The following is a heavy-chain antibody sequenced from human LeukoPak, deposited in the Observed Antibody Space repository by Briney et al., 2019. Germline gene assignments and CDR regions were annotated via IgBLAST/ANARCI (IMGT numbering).Heavy chain of an antibody. J-gene: IGHJ4*02. V-gene: IGHV4-39*07. CDR2: IYYSGST. CDR3: ARVTRSYYYDSSGYLGY. D-gene: IGHD3-22*01. Sequence: SETLSLTCTVSGGSISSSSYYWGWIRQPPGKGLEWIGSIYYSGSTYYNPSLKSRVTISVDTSKNQFSLKLTSVTAADTAVYYCARVTRSYYYDSSGYLGYWGQGTLVTVHS. CDR1: GGSISSSSYY.